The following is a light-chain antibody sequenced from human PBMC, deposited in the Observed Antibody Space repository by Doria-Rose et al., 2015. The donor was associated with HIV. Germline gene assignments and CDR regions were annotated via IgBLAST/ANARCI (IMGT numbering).Light chain of an antibody. CDR3: QQRNNWPT. CDR2: DAF. J-gene: IGKJ4*01. Sequence: TQAPATLSLAPGERATPSGRASQSVSSYLAWYQQKPGQAPRLLIYDAFNRATGIPARFSGSGSGTDFTLTISSLEPEDFAVYYCQQRNNWPTFGRGTKVEI. CDR1: QSVSSY. V-gene: IGKV3-11*01.